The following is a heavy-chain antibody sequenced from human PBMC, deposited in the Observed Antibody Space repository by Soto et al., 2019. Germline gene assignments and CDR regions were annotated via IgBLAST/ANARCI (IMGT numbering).Heavy chain of an antibody. D-gene: IGHD3-3*01. CDR1: GGSISSYY. J-gene: IGHJ4*02. V-gene: IGHV4-59*08. Sequence: SETLSLTCTVSGGSISSYYWSWIRQPPGKGLEWIGYIYYSGSTNYNPSLKSRVTISVDTSKNQFSLKLSSVTAADTAVYYCASLGDFWSGLDYWGQGTLVTVSS. CDR3: ASLGDFWSGLDY. CDR2: IYYSGST.